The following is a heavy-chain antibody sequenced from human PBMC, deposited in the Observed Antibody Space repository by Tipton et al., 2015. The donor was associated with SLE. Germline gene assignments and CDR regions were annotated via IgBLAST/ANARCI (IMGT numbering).Heavy chain of an antibody. CDR3: ARDADSSGWYGAFDI. Sequence: GSLRLSCAASGFIVNSNYMNWLRQAPGKGLEWVSVIYSGGSTYYADSVKGRFTISRDNSKNTLYLQMNSLRVEDTAVYYCARDADSSGWYGAFDIWGQGTMVTVSS. CDR2: IYSGGST. J-gene: IGHJ3*02. CDR1: GFIVNSNY. V-gene: IGHV3-53*05. D-gene: IGHD6-19*01.